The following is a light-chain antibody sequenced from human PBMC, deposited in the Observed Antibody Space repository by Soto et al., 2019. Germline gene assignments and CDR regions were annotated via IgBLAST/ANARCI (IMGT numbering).Light chain of an antibody. V-gene: IGKV3-11*01. Sequence: EIVLTQSPATLSLSPGERATLSCRASQSVSSYLAWYQQKPGQAPRLLIYDASNRATGIPARFSGSGYGTDFTLTISSLEPEDFAVYYCQQEKTFGQGTKVEIK. CDR2: DAS. CDR3: QQEKT. CDR1: QSVSSY. J-gene: IGKJ1*01.